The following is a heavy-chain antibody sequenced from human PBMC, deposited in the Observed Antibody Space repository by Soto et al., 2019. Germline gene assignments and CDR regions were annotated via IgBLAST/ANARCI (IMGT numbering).Heavy chain of an antibody. V-gene: IGHV3-30*03. D-gene: IGHD3-22*01. Sequence: SLTLSCAAAGFTFSGYGMHWVRQAPGKGLEWLAVISDDGSTKYYADSVKGRFTTSRDNFSNALYLQMNSLRPEDTAVYFCARDLDYSHSSDYRDLFEYWGQGTLVIVSS. J-gene: IGHJ4*02. CDR1: GFTFSGYG. CDR3: ARDLDYSHSSDYRDLFEY. CDR2: ISDDGSTK.